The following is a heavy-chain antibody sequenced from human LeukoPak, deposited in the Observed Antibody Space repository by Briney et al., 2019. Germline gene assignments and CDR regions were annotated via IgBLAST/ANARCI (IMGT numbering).Heavy chain of an antibody. CDR2: ISGSVSTI. J-gene: IGHJ4*02. CDR1: GFTFSDYY. D-gene: IGHD2/OR15-2a*01. CDR3: ARGNSPSEYEM. V-gene: IGHV3-11*04. Sequence: GGSLRLSCAASGFTFSDYYVSWIRQAPGKGLEWVSYISGSVSTIYYADSVKGRFTISRDNAKNSLYLQMNSLRAEDTAVYYCARGNSPSEYEMWGQGTLVTVSS.